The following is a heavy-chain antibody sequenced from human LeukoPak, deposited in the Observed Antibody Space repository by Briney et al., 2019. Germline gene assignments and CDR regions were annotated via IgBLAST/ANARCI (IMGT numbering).Heavy chain of an antibody. D-gene: IGHD3-3*01. J-gene: IGHJ5*02. CDR3: ARELAMLFWSGPRSWFDP. CDR1: GGSISSYY. CDR2: IYYSGST. V-gene: IGHV4-59*12. Sequence: SETLSLTCTVSGGSISSYYWSWIRQPPGKGLEWIGYIYYSGSTNYNPSLKSRVTISVDTSKNQFSLRLISVTAADTAIYYCARELAMLFWSGPRSWFDPWGQGTLVTVSS.